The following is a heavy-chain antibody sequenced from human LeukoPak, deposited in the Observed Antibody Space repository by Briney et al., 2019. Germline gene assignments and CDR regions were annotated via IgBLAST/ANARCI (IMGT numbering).Heavy chain of an antibody. CDR3: ARARAMVTIAY. J-gene: IGHJ4*02. D-gene: IGHD5-18*01. CDR2: INWNGGST. CDR1: GFTFDDYG. V-gene: IGHV3-20*04. Sequence: PGGSLRLSCAASGFTFDDYGMSWVRQAPRKGLEWVSGINWNGGSTGYADSVKGRFTISRDNAKNSLYLQRNSLRAEDTALYYCARARAMVTIAYWGQGTLVTVSS.